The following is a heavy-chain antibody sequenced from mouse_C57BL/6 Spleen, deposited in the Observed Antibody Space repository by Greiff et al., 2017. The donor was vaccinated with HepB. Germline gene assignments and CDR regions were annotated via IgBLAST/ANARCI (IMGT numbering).Heavy chain of an antibody. V-gene: IGHV6-3*01. CDR2: IRLKSDNYAT. J-gene: IGHJ4*01. D-gene: IGHD2-10*01. CDR3: TAYYGNPYAMDY. Sequence: EVKVEESGGGLVQPGGSMKLSCVASGFTFSNYWMNWVRQSPEKGLEWVAQIRLKSDNYATHYAESVKGRFTISRDDSKSSVYLQMNNLRAEDTGSYYCTAYYGNPYAMDYWGQGTSVTVSS. CDR1: GFTFSNYW.